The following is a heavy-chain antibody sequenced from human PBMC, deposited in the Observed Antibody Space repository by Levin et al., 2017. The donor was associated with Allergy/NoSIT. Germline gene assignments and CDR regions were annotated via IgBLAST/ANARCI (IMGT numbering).Heavy chain of an antibody. CDR2: INPNSGGT. V-gene: IGHV1-2*06. CDR1: GYTFTGYY. D-gene: IGHD3-22*01. J-gene: IGHJ4*02. CDR3: ARVNTMIVVAPLGY. Sequence: GESLKISCKASGYTFTGYYMHWVRQAPGQGLEWMGRINPNSGGTNYAQKFQGRVTMTRDTSISTAYMELSRLRSDDTAVYYCARVNTMIVVAPLGYWGQGTLVTVSS.